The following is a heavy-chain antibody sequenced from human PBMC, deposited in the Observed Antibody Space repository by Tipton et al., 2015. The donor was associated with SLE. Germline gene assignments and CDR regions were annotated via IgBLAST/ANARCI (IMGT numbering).Heavy chain of an antibody. J-gene: IGHJ5*02. D-gene: IGHD3-3*02. V-gene: IGHV4-34*01. CDR3: ARGPPFMEWERNWFDP. CDR2: ISHSGST. Sequence: AGLVKPSETLSLTCAVYGVSFSGYSWSWIRQPPGQELEWIGEISHSGSTNYNPSLKSRVTISVDASKNQFSLKLTSVTAADTAVYYCARGPPFMEWERNWFDPWGQGTQVTVSS. CDR1: GVSFSGYS.